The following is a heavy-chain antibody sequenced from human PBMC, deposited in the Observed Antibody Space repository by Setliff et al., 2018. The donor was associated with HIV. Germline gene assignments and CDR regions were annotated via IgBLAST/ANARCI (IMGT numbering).Heavy chain of an antibody. CDR3: ARGPPIVVVPAALLTFDY. J-gene: IGHJ4*02. CDR2: INPNSGGT. CDR1: GYTFTGYY. V-gene: IGHV1-2*02. Sequence: ASVKVSCKASGYTFTGYYMHWVRQAPGQGLEWMGWINPNSGGTNYAQKLQGRVTMTTDTSTSTAYMELRSLRSDDTAVYHCARGPPIVVVPAALLTFDYWGQGTLVTVSS. D-gene: IGHD2-2*01.